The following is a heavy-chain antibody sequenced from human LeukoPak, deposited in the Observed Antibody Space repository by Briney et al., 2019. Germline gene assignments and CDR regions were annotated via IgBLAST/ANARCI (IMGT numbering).Heavy chain of an antibody. V-gene: IGHV3-7*01. CDR1: GITLSGYW. Sequence: GGSLRLSCAASGITLSGYWMHWVRQAPGKGLEWVANIKQDGSEKYYVDSVKGRFTISRDNAKNSLYLQMNSLRAEDTAVYYCARDRGSVYRSDYFDYWGQGTLVTVSS. CDR3: ARDRGSVYRSDYFDY. CDR2: IKQDGSEK. J-gene: IGHJ4*02. D-gene: IGHD3-16*02.